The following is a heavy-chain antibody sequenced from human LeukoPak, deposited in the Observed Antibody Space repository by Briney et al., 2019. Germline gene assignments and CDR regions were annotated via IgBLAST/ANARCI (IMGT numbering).Heavy chain of an antibody. CDR3: ARDPLGTRPGFDY. CDR2: ISYDGSNK. V-gene: IGHV3-30*03. CDR1: GFTFGSCW. Sequence: GGSLRLSCAASGFTFGSCWMNWVRQAPGKGLEWVAVISYDGSNKYYADSVKGRFTISRDNSKNTLYLQMNSLRAEDTAVYYCARDPLGTRPGFDYWGQGTLVTVSS. J-gene: IGHJ4*02. D-gene: IGHD1-1*01.